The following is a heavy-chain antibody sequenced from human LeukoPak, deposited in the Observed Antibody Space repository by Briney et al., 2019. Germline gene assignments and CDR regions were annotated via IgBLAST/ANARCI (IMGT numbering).Heavy chain of an antibody. Sequence: ASVKVSCKASGYTFTSYGISWVRPAPGQGLEWMGWISAYNGNTNYAQKLQGRVTVTTDTSTSTAYMELRSLRSDDTAVYYCARAVYDILTGSERYFDYWGQGTLVTVSS. CDR1: GYTFTSYG. J-gene: IGHJ4*02. CDR2: ISAYNGNT. D-gene: IGHD3-9*01. V-gene: IGHV1-18*01. CDR3: ARAVYDILTGSERYFDY.